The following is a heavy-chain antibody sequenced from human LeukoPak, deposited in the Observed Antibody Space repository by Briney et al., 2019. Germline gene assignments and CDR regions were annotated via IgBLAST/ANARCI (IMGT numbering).Heavy chain of an antibody. V-gene: IGHV3-21*05. CDR2: ISRSSSYV. CDR3: AKDVGQDGVDAFDI. J-gene: IGHJ3*02. D-gene: IGHD5-24*01. CDR1: GFIFNNYA. Sequence: GGSLRLSCAASGFIFNNYAMNWVRQAPGKGLEWVSYISRSSSYVYYANSVKGRFTISRDNAKNSLYLQMNSLRAEDTAVYYCAKDVGQDGVDAFDIWGQGTMVTVSS.